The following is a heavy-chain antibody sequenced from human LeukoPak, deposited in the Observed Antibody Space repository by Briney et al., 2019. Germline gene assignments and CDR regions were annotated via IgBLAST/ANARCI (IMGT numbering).Heavy chain of an antibody. Sequence: GGSLILSCAASGFTFSSFEMSWVRQAPGTGLEWISYISSSGSTIYYADSVKGRFTISRDNAKNSLYLQLNSLRVEDTAVYYCARDMITTLTFDSWGQGTLVTVSS. CDR1: GFTFSSFE. CDR3: ARDMITTLTFDS. V-gene: IGHV3-48*03. D-gene: IGHD3-16*01. J-gene: IGHJ4*02. CDR2: ISSSGSTI.